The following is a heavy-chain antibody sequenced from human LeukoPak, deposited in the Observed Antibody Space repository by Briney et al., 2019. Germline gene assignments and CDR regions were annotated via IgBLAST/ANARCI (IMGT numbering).Heavy chain of an antibody. J-gene: IGHJ5*02. CDR1: GGSISSSSCY. Sequence: SETLSLTCPVSGGSISSSSCYWGRIRQPPGKGLEWIGSIYYSGSTYYNPSLKSRVTISVDTSNNQFSLKLSSVTAADTAMYYCARHSTIVTERWFDPWGQGTLVTVSS. CDR3: ARHSTIVTERWFDP. CDR2: IYYSGST. D-gene: IGHD2-21*01. V-gene: IGHV4-39*01.